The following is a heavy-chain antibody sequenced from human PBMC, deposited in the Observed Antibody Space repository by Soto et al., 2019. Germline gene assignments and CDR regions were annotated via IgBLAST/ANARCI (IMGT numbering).Heavy chain of an antibody. CDR1: GGSISRADYY. V-gene: IGHV4-30-4*01. CDR2: FHSSGAT. D-gene: IGHD3-10*01. Sequence: TLSLTCTGSGGSISRADYYWSWIRQPPGKGLEWIGYFHSSGATYKDPSLKSRVTISVDTSKNQISLKLDSVTAADTAVYYCASIWFGDFDYWGHGTLVTVSS. CDR3: ASIWFGDFDY. J-gene: IGHJ4*01.